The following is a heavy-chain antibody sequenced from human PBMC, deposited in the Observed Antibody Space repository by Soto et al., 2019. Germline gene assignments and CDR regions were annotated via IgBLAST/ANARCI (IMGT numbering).Heavy chain of an antibody. CDR1: GFTFSSFW. V-gene: IGHV3-30*03. CDR3: ARDPESYFDY. J-gene: IGHJ4*02. CDR2: IASDGKDK. Sequence: GGSLRLSCAASGFTFSSFWMSWARQAPGKGLEWVAVIASDGKDKRYADTVKGRFTISRDNAKNTLYLQMNSLRVEDTAVYYCARDPESYFDYWGQGTLVTVSS.